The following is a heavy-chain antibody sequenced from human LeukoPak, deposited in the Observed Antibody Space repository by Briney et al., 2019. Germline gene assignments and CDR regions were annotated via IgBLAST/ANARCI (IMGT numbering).Heavy chain of an antibody. V-gene: IGHV4-31*03. D-gene: IGHD4-11*01. CDR2: IYYSGST. CDR1: GASISIGFYY. J-gene: IGHJ4*02. Sequence: SETLSLTCTVSGASISIGFYYWSWIRQHPGKGLEWIGYIYYSGSTYYNPSLKSRVTMSVDTSKNQFSLKLSSVTAADTAVYYCARGPYRNSFDYWGQGTLSPSPQ. CDR3: ARGPYRNSFDY.